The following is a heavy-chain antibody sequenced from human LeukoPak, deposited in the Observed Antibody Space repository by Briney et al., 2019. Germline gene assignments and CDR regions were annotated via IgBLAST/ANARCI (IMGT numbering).Heavy chain of an antibody. CDR3: ARAPYSSYEDY. CDR1: GYTFTSYA. J-gene: IGHJ4*02. CDR2: INTNTGNP. Sequence: GASVKVSCKASGYTFTSYAMNWVRQAAGQGLEWMGWINTNTGNPTYAQVFTGRCVFSLDTSVSTAYLQISSLKAEDTAVYYCARAPYSSYEDYWGQGTLVTVSS. D-gene: IGHD5-12*01. V-gene: IGHV7-4-1*02.